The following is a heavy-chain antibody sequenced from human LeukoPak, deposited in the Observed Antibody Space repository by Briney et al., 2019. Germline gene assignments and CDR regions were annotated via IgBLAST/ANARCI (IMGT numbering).Heavy chain of an antibody. CDR1: GFTFDDYT. Sequence: GGSLRLSCAASGFTFDDYTMYWVRRAPGKGLEWVSLISWDGGSTFYADSVKGRFTISRDNSKNSLYLQMNSLTTEDTALYYCAKEGIEYAFMDVWGKGTTVTISS. CDR3: AKEGIEYAFMDV. J-gene: IGHJ6*04. V-gene: IGHV3-43*01. D-gene: IGHD2-2*01. CDR2: ISWDGGST.